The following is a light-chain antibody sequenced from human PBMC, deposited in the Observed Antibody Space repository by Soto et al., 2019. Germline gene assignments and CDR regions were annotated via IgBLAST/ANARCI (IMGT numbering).Light chain of an antibody. CDR1: RSVGRSC. J-gene: IGKJ1*01. CDR3: QQYGNSPQT. V-gene: IGKV3-20*01. Sequence: SALTHFQVTLSLSPGDEAAVSCGVRRSVGRSCLAWYQQKPGQAPRLLIYGAVIRASGVPARFSGSGSGTEFTLTISRLQPDDFAAYYCQQYGNSPQTFGQGTKVDIK. CDR2: GAV.